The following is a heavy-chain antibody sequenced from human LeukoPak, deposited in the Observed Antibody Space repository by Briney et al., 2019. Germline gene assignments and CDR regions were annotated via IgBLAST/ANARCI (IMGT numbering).Heavy chain of an antibody. Sequence: ASVNVSCKASGYTFTGYYMHWVRQAPGQGLEWMGWINPNSGGTNYAQKFQGRVTMTRDTSISTAYMELSRLRSDDTAVYYCAILKLELRGPEDYWGQETLVTVSS. J-gene: IGHJ4*02. D-gene: IGHD1-7*01. CDR1: GYTFTGYY. CDR2: INPNSGGT. CDR3: AILKLELRGPEDY. V-gene: IGHV1-2*02.